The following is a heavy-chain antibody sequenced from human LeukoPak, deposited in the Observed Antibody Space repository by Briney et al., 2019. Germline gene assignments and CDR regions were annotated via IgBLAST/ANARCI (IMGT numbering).Heavy chain of an antibody. CDR3: ATISGDTCYPCFDF. CDR1: GASISSGGYY. V-gene: IGHV4-31*03. J-gene: IGHJ4*01. D-gene: IGHD2-15*01. Sequence: PSQTLSLTCTVSGASISSGGYYWSWIRQHPGKGLEWIGHIFYSGTTSYNPSLKSRVSISVDTSKNQFSLRLSSVTAADTAVYYCATISGDTCYPCFDFWGQGTLVTVSS. CDR2: IFYSGTT.